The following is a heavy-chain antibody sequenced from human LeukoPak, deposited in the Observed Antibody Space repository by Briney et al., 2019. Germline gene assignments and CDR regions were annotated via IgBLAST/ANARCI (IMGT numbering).Heavy chain of an antibody. J-gene: IGHJ4*02. CDR3: ARGGSGRLVYDY. D-gene: IGHD2-15*01. Sequence: TSETLSLTCTVSGGSISSTSYHWGWIRQPPGKGLEWIGSVYYSGSTYYNPSLKSRVTMSVDTSRNQFSLKLSSVTAADTAVYYCARGGSGRLVYDYWGQGTLVTVSS. CDR2: VYYSGST. CDR1: GGSISSTSYH. V-gene: IGHV4-39*07.